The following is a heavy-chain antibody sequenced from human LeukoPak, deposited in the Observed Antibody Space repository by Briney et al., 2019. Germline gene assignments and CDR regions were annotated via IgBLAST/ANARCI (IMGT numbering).Heavy chain of an antibody. CDR1: GGSISGYY. D-gene: IGHD3-10*01. V-gene: IGHV4-34*01. Sequence: SETLSLTCTVSGGSISGYYWSWIRQPPGKGLEWIGEINHSGSTNYNPSLKSRVTISVDTSKNQFSLKLSSVTAADTAVYYCARLKSGTYYYGSGSYLNRYFDYWGQGTLVTVSS. CDR3: ARLKSGTYYYGSGSYLNRYFDY. CDR2: INHSGST. J-gene: IGHJ4*02.